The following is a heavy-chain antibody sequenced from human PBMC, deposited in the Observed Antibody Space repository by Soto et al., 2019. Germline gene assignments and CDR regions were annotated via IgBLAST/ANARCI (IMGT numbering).Heavy chain of an antibody. CDR3: AHRPRGYAYYFDY. CDR1: GFSLSTRGVA. V-gene: IGHV2-5*02. D-gene: IGHD5-12*01. Sequence: QITLKESGPTLVKPTQTLTLTCTFSGFSLSTRGVAVGWFRQPPGKALEWLALIYWDEDKCYRPSLKSRLTITDDTSKNQVVLTMTNKDPVDTATYYCAHRPRGYAYYFDYWGQGTLVTVS. J-gene: IGHJ4*02. CDR2: IYWDEDK.